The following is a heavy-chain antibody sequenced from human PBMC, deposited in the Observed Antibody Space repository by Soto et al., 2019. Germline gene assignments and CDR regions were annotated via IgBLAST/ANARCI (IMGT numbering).Heavy chain of an antibody. CDR1: GGTFSSYA. J-gene: IGHJ6*02. CDR2: IIPIFGTA. Sequence: ASVKVSCKASGGTFSSYAISWVRQAPGQGLEWMGGIIPIFGTANYAQKFQGRVTITADESTSTAYMELSSLRSEDTAVYYCARDIPSRNSYLITMVRGVIPYYYYGMDVWGQGTTVTVSS. V-gene: IGHV1-69*13. CDR3: ARDIPSRNSYLITMVRGVIPYYYYGMDV. D-gene: IGHD3-10*01.